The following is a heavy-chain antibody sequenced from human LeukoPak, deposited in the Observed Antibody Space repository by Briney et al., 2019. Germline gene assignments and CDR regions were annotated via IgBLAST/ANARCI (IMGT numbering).Heavy chain of an antibody. CDR1: GFTFSSYA. J-gene: IGHJ4*02. CDR2: ISGSGGST. CDR3: AKDQKGKDTAMVFDY. Sequence: PGGSLRLSCAASGFTFSSYAMSWVRQAPGKGLEWVSAISGSGGSTYYADSVKGRLTISRDNSKNTLYLQMNSLRAEDTAVYYCAKDQKGKDTAMVFDYWGQGTLVTVSS. D-gene: IGHD5-18*01. V-gene: IGHV3-23*01.